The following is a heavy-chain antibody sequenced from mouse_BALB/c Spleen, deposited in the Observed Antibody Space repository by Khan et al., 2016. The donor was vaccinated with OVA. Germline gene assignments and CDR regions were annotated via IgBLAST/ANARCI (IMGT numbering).Heavy chain of an antibody. CDR2: ISDGGSYT. J-gene: IGHJ3*01. V-gene: IGHV5-4*02. CDR1: GFTFSDYY. D-gene: IGHD2-14*01. CDR3: AREWGLYRYAWFAY. Sequence: EVELVESGGGLVKPGGSLKLSCAASGFTFSDYYMYWVRQTPEKRLEWVATISDGGSYTYYPDSVKGRFTISRDNAQNNLYIQMNSLKSEDTAMYYCAREWGLYRYAWFAYWGQGTLVTVSA.